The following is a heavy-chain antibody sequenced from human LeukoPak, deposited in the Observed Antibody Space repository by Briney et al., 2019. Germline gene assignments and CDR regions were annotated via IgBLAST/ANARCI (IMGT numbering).Heavy chain of an antibody. J-gene: IGHJ4*02. CDR1: GGSISSSSYY. V-gene: IGHV4-39*01. CDR2: IYYSGST. Sequence: SETLSLTCTVSGGSISSSSYYWGWIRQPPGKGLEWIGSIYYSGSTYYNPSLKSRVTISVDTSKNQFSLKLSSVTAADTAVHYCARQTTTLDYWGQGTLVTVSS. CDR3: ARQTTTLDY. D-gene: IGHD1-1*01.